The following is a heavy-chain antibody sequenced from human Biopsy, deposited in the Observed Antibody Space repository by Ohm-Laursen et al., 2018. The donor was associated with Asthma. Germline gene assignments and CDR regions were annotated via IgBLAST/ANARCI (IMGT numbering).Heavy chain of an antibody. J-gene: IGHJ6*02. V-gene: IGHV4-34*01. D-gene: IGHD3-3*01. CDR3: ARGPEWSGLDI. Sequence: TLSLTCGMYGLSSSGYYWTWIRQPPGKGLEWIGESDHRGNTNINPTLKSRVTISKDKSANEFSLKMRSVTAADTAIYYCARGPEWSGLDIWGQGTTVTVSS. CDR2: SDHRGNT. CDR1: GLSSSGYY.